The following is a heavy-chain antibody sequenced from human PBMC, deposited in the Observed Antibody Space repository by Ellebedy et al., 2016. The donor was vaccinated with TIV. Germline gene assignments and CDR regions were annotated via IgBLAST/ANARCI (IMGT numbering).Heavy chain of an antibody. J-gene: IGHJ4*02. CDR1: GFIFGDFA. CDR2: IRSKVNGGTT. Sequence: GGSLRLSXTCSGFIFGDFAVSWFRLAPGKGLDWVGFIRSKVNGGTTEYAPPVEGRSIMSRDDPKSIAFLEMNSLKVEDTAVYYCTRAGRYADSWGQGTLVTVSS. V-gene: IGHV3-49*03. CDR3: TRAGRYADS. D-gene: IGHD1-26*01.